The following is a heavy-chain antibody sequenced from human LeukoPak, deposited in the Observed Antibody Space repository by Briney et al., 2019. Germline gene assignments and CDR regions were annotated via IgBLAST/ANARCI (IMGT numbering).Heavy chain of an antibody. Sequence: PSETLSLTCAVSGYSISSGYYWGWIRQPPGKGLEWIGSIYHSGSTYYNPSLKSRVTISVDTAKNQFSLKLSSVTAADTAVYYCASTPVRGVIIKSRYFDYWGQGTLVTVSS. CDR1: GYSISSGYY. CDR2: IYHSGST. V-gene: IGHV4-38-2*01. J-gene: IGHJ4*02. D-gene: IGHD3-10*01. CDR3: ASTPVRGVIIKSRYFDY.